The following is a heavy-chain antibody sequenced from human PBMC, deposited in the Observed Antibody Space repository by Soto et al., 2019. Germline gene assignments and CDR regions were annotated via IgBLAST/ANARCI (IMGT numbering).Heavy chain of an antibody. D-gene: IGHD3-9*01. J-gene: IGHJ4*02. CDR3: ATGLNWLLFLGY. CDR2: FDPEDGET. V-gene: IGHV1-24*01. CDR1: GYTLTELS. Sequence: ASVKVSCKVSGYTLTELSMHWVRQAPGKGLEWMGGFDPEDGETIYAQKFQGRVTMTEDTSTDTAYMELSSLRSEDTAVYYCATGLNWLLFLGYWGQGTLVTVSS.